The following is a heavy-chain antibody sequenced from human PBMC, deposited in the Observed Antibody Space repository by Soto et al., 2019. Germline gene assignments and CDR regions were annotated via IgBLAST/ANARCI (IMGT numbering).Heavy chain of an antibody. CDR1: GYTFTSYG. J-gene: IGHJ4*02. D-gene: IGHD6-13*01. CDR2: INPYNGNT. CDR3: ARVGVGLAAPRVWPY. V-gene: IGHV1-18*01. Sequence: AAVKVSCKASGYTFTSYGISWVRQAPGQGLEWMAWINPYNGNTKYAEKFLGRVTVTTDTSTATAYMEVRSLTSDDTAVFYCARVGVGLAAPRVWPYWGQGTPVTVSS.